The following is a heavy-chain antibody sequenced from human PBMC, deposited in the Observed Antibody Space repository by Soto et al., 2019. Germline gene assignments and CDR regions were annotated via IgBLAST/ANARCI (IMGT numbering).Heavy chain of an antibody. Sequence: QVQLVQSGAEVKKPGASVKVSCKASGYTFTGYYMHWVRQAPGQGLEWMGWINPNSGGTNYAQKFQGRVTMTRDTSISTAYRELSRLRSDDTAVYYCARDLGYCSSTSCHYYYYYGMDVWGQGTTVTVSS. CDR1: GYTFTGYY. V-gene: IGHV1-2*02. CDR2: INPNSGGT. J-gene: IGHJ6*02. D-gene: IGHD2-2*01. CDR3: ARDLGYCSSTSCHYYYYYGMDV.